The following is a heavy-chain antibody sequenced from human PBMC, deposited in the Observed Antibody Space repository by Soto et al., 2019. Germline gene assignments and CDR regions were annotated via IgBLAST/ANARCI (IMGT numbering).Heavy chain of an antibody. CDR1: GFTFSDFA. D-gene: IGHD2-2*03. V-gene: IGHV3-23*01. Sequence: EVPVLASGGGLVQPGGSLRLSCAATGFTFSDFAMSWVRQAPGKGLEWVSRIYGGGNGPHYADSVKGRVTISRDNSKNTLYLQMNSLRAEDTAVYYCAKMEGMDPWAYSFDYWGQGTLVTVSS. J-gene: IGHJ4*02. CDR3: AKMEGMDPWAYSFDY. CDR2: IYGGGNGP.